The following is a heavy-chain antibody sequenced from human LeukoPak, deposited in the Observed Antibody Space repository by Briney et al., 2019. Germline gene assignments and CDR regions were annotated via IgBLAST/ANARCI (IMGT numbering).Heavy chain of an antibody. CDR1: GGSFSGYY. V-gene: IGHV4-34*01. Sequence: SETLSRTCAVYGGSFSGYYWSWIRQPPGKGLEWIGEINHSGSTNYNPSLKSRVTISVDTSKNQFSLKLSSVTAADTAVYYCARGRGXIRYYYXYMDVWDXGTTVTVSS. CDR3: ARGRGXIRYYYXYMDV. CDR2: INHSGST. J-gene: IGHJ6*03.